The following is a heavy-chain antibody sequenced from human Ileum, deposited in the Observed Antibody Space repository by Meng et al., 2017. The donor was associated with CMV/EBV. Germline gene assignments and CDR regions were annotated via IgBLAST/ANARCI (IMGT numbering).Heavy chain of an antibody. CDR1: GFPFSTHG. D-gene: IGHD3/OR15-3a*01. CDR3: ARTIGDWEWYFDL. V-gene: IGHV3-21*01. Sequence: EVQRVGSGGGLAQPGGSLRPSFEASGFPFSTHGMGWVRQAPGKGLEWVASLPSGTPYIYYADSLKGRFTISRDNAQNSLYLQMNSLRVEDTAVYYCARTIGDWEWYFDLWGRGTLVTVSS. CDR2: LPSGTPYI. J-gene: IGHJ2*01.